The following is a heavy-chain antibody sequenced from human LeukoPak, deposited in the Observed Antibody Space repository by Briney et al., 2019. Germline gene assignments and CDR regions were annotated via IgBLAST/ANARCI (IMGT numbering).Heavy chain of an antibody. Sequence: SETLSLTCTVSGGSISSGDYYWSWIRQPPGKGLEWIGYIHYSGSTHYNPSLKSRVTISVDTSKNQFSLRLNSVTAADTAVYYCARAPDYGANDYWGQGTLVTVSS. CDR3: ARAPDYGANDY. CDR2: IHYSGST. J-gene: IGHJ4*02. V-gene: IGHV4-30-4*01. CDR1: GGSISSGDYY. D-gene: IGHD4-23*01.